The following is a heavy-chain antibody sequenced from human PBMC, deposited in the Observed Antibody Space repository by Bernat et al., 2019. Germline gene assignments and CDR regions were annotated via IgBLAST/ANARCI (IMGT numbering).Heavy chain of an antibody. CDR3: ARDAGWCLDAFDI. CDR1: GDSVSSNSAA. V-gene: IGHV6-1*01. D-gene: IGHD2-21*01. Sequence: QVQLQQSGPGLVRPSQTLSLTCAISGDSVSSNSAAWNWIRQSPSGGLEWLGRTYYRSKWFNDYAVSVKGRITVNPDTSKNQFSLQLVSVTPEDAAVYYCARDAGWCLDAFDIWGQGTMVTVSP. CDR2: TYYRSKWFN. J-gene: IGHJ3*02.